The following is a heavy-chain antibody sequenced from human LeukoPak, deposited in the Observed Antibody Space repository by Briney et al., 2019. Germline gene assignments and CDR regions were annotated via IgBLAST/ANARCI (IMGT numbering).Heavy chain of an antibody. CDR1: GGSFSGYY. V-gene: IGHV4-34*01. Sequence: PSETLSLTCAVYGGSFSGYYWSWIRQPPGKGLEWIGEINHSGSTNYNPSLKSRVTISVDTSKNQLSLKLSSVTAADTAVYYCARGLDSFYYGMDVWGQGTTVTVSS. D-gene: IGHD1-1*01. CDR2: INHSGST. J-gene: IGHJ6*02. CDR3: ARGLDSFYYGMDV.